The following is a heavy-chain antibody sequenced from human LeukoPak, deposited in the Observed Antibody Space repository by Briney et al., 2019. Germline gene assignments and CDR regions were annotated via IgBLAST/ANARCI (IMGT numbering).Heavy chain of an antibody. CDR2: FDPEDGET. D-gene: IGHD5-18*01. V-gene: IGHV1-24*01. CDR3: ATVVQLWSPLDY. J-gene: IGHJ4*02. Sequence: ASVKVSCKASGYTFTSYGISWVRQAPGKGLEWMGGFDPEDGETIYAQKFQGRVTMTEDTSTDIAYMELSSLRSEDTAVYYCATVVQLWSPLDYWGQGTLVTVSS. CDR1: GYTFTSYG.